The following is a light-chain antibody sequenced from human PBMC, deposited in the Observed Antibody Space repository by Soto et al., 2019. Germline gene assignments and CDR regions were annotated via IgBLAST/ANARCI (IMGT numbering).Light chain of an antibody. Sequence: EIVLTQSPGTLSLSPGERATLSCRASQSVSSSYLAWYQQKPGQAPRLLIYGASSRATGVPDRFSGSGSGTDFTLTISRLEPEDFAVYYCQQYVSLPLTFGPGTKVDIK. J-gene: IGKJ3*01. V-gene: IGKV3-20*01. CDR1: QSVSSSY. CDR3: QQYVSLPLT. CDR2: GAS.